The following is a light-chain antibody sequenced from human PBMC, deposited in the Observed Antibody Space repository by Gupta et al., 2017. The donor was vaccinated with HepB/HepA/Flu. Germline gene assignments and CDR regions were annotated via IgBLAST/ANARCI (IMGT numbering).Light chain of an antibody. V-gene: IGLV2-14*03. Sequence: QSALTQPASVSGSPGQSITFPCPGTSSDVVGYNYVSWYQQHPGNAPKLMIYDVSNRPSGVSNRFSGSKSANTASLTISGLQAEDEADYYCSSYTSSNTLDVFGTGTKVTVL. J-gene: IGLJ1*01. CDR3: SSYTSSNTLDV. CDR2: DVS. CDR1: SSDVVGYNY.